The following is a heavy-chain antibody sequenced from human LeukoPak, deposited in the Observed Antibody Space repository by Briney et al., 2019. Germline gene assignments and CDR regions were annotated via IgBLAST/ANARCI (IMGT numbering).Heavy chain of an antibody. CDR1: GVSISPYY. CDR2: IHTSGSN. D-gene: IGHD3-3*01. J-gene: IGHJ3*01. Sequence: SETLSLTCAVSGVSISPYYWAWNRQPPGKGLEWIGYIHTSGSNNQYPSLKSRVTISVDKSKNHFSLRLTSVTAADTAVYYCARLSAAVHLGAFDLWGQGTMVTVSS. V-gene: IGHV4-4*09. CDR3: ARLSAAVHLGAFDL.